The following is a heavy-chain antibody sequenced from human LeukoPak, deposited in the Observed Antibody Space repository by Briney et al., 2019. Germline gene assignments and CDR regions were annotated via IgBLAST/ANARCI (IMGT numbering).Heavy chain of an antibody. V-gene: IGHV1-8*01. CDR1: GYTFTSYD. D-gene: IGHD3-22*01. Sequence: GASVTVSCKASGYTFTSYDINWVRQATGQGLEWMGWMNPNSGNTGYAQKFQGRVTMTRNTSISTAYMELSSLRSEDTAVYYCATQTRPNYYDSSGYYCSFGYWGQGTLVTVSS. CDR2: MNPNSGNT. J-gene: IGHJ4*02. CDR3: ATQTRPNYYDSSGYYCSFGY.